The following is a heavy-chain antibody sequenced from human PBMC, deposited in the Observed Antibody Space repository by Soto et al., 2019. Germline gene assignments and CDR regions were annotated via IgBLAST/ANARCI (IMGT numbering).Heavy chain of an antibody. CDR2: IGTAGDT. J-gene: IGHJ4*02. Sequence: EVQLVESGGGLVQPGGSLRLSCAASGFTFSSYDMHWVRQATGKGLEWVSAIGTAGDTYYPGSVKGRFTISRENAKNSLYLQMNSLRAGDTAVYYCARALGFKDYFDYWGQGTLVTVSS. CDR1: GFTFSSYD. D-gene: IGHD7-27*01. V-gene: IGHV3-13*01. CDR3: ARALGFKDYFDY.